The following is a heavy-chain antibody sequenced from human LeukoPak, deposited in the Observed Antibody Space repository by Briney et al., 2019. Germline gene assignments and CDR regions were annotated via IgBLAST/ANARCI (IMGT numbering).Heavy chain of an antibody. CDR3: ARYDDSSGYYSYFDY. CDR2: ISSSSSYI. CDR1: GFTFSSYS. Sequence: GGSLRLSCAASGFTFSSYSMNWVRQAPGKGLEWVSSISSSSSYIYYADSVKGRFTISRDNAKNSLYLQMNSLRAEDTAVYYCARYDDSSGYYSYFDYWGQGALVTASS. D-gene: IGHD3-22*01. J-gene: IGHJ4*02. V-gene: IGHV3-21*01.